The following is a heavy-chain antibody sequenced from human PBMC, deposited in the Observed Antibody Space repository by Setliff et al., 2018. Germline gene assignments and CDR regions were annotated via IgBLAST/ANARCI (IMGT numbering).Heavy chain of an antibody. Sequence: GGSLRLSCAASGFTFSSYSMNWVRQAPGKGLEWVSSISSSSSYIYYADSVKGRFTISRDNAKNSLYLQMNSLRAEDAAVYYCARDTYTIFGVVPSEAHAFDIWGQGTMVTVSS. J-gene: IGHJ3*02. D-gene: IGHD3-3*01. CDR2: ISSSSSYI. CDR3: ARDTYTIFGVVPSEAHAFDI. CDR1: GFTFSSYS. V-gene: IGHV3-21*01.